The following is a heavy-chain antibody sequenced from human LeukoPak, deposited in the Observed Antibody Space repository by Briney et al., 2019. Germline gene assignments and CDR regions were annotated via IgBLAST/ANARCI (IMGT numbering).Heavy chain of an antibody. CDR1: GFTFSTFA. J-gene: IGHJ4*02. V-gene: IGHV3-23*01. CDR3: ATYRQVLLPFES. CDR2: IFPSGGEI. Sequence: GGSLRLSCAASGFTFSTFAMIWVRQPPGKGLEWVSRIFPSGGEIHYADSVRGRFTISRDNYKSTLSLQMNSLRAEDTAIYYCATYRQVLLPFESWGQGTLVSVSS. D-gene: IGHD2-8*02.